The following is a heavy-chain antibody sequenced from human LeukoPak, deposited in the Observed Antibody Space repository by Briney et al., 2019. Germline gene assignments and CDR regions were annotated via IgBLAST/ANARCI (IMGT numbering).Heavy chain of an antibody. CDR2: IYYSGST. J-gene: IGHJ4*02. V-gene: IGHV4-39*01. CDR1: GGSISSSSYY. D-gene: IGHD2-15*01. Sequence: SETLSLTCTVSGGSISSSSYYWGWIRQPPGKGLEWIGSIYYSGSTYYNPSLKSRVTISVDTSKNQFSLKLSSVTAADTAVYYCARQPSGSGGLPFDYWGQGTLVTVSS. CDR3: ARQPSGSGGLPFDY.